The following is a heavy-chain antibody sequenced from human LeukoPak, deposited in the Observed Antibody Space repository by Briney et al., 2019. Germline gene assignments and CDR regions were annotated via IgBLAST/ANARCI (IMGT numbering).Heavy chain of an antibody. J-gene: IGHJ4*02. D-gene: IGHD4-11*01. CDR1: GGSISSGDYY. CDR3: AQHGAYSDYCDY. V-gene: IGHV4-30-4*08. CDR2: IYYSGST. Sequence: PSQTLSLTCTVSGGSISSGDYYWSWIRQPPGKGLEWIGYIYYSGSTYYNPSLKSRVTISVDTSKNQFSLKLSSVTAADTAVYYCAQHGAYSDYCDYWGQGTLVTVSS.